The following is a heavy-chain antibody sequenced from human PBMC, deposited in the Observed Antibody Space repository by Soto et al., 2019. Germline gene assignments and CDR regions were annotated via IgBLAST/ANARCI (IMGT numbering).Heavy chain of an antibody. CDR1: GFTFSSYW. CDR3: TRFRPNDY. J-gene: IGHJ4*02. Sequence: GGSLRLSCAASGFTFSSYWTSWVRQAPGKGLEWVANIKQDGSETYYVDSVKGRFTISRDNAKNSLYLQMNSLRAEDTAVYYCTRFRPNDYWCQGA. CDR2: IKQDGSET. V-gene: IGHV3-7*01.